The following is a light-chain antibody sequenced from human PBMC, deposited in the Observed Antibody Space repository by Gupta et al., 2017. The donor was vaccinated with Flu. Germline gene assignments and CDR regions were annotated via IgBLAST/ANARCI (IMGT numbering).Light chain of an antibody. V-gene: IGKV1-5*03. CDR1: QSISGW. Sequence: PSALSASVGGRVSITCRASQSISGWLAWYHGKPGKAPKLLIYKASSVHSGVPSRFSGSGSGTEFTLTITSLQPDDFATYSCKQDSSCPITFGQGTPVEI. J-gene: IGKJ5*01. CDR2: KAS. CDR3: KQDSSCPIT.